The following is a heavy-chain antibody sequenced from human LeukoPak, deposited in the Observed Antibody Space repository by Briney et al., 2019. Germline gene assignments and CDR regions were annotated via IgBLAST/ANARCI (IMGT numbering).Heavy chain of an antibody. Sequence: GGSLRLSCAASGFTFSSYAMSWVRQAPGKGLEWVSAISGSGGSTYYADSVKGRFTISRNNSKNTLYLQMNSLRAEDTAVYYCARGSLSRGSYPFDYWGQGTLVTVSS. D-gene: IGHD1-26*01. CDR1: GFTFSSYA. CDR2: ISGSGGST. J-gene: IGHJ4*02. CDR3: ARGSLSRGSYPFDY. V-gene: IGHV3-23*01.